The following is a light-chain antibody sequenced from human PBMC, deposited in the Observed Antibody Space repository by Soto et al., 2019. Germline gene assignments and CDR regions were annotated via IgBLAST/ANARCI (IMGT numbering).Light chain of an antibody. Sequence: EIVLTQSPGTLSLSPGERATLSCRASQSVSSSYLAWYQQKPGQAPRLLIYGASSRATGIPGRFSGSGSGTDFNLTISRLEPEDFAVYYCQQYGSSPYTFGQGTKLEIK. V-gene: IGKV3-20*01. CDR1: QSVSSSY. CDR3: QQYGSSPYT. J-gene: IGKJ2*01. CDR2: GAS.